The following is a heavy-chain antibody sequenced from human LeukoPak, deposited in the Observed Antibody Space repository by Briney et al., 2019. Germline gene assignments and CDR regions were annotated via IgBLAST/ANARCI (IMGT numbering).Heavy chain of an antibody. CDR3: VVPVGPGLAGSELAENFHL. D-gene: IGHD2-21*02. CDR1: GYNFTSYW. J-gene: IGHJ1*01. Sequence: GESLKISCRGSGYNFTSYWIGWVRQMPGKGLEWMGILYPDDSDIRYSPSFQGQVTISADKSISTAYLQWSSLKASDTAMYYCVVPVGPGLAGSELAENFHLWGQGTLVTVSS. V-gene: IGHV5-51*01. CDR2: LYPDDSDI.